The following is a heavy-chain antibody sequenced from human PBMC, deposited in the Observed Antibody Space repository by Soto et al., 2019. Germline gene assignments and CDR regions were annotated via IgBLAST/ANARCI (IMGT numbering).Heavy chain of an antibody. D-gene: IGHD5-18*01. J-gene: IGHJ4*02. CDR1: GFTFSSYG. CDR3: QKERYGYEGLDY. CDR2: IWYDGSNK. V-gene: IGHV3-30*02. Sequence: GGSLRLSCAASGFTFSSYGMHWVRQAPGKGMEWVAVIWYDGSNKYYADSVKGRFTISRDNSKNTLYLQMNTPRAEDTAVSYCQKERYGYEGLDYWGQGTLVTVSA.